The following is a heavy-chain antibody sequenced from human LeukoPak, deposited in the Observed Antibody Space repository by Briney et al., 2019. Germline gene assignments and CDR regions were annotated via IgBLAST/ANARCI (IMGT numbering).Heavy chain of an antibody. CDR2: IYYSGST. Sequence: PSETLSLTCTVTGGSISSYYWSWIRQPPGKGLEWIGYIYYSGSTNYNPSPKSRVTISVDTSKNQFSLKLSSVTAADTAVYYCARHGYYDSSGYDAFDIWGQGTMVTVSS. J-gene: IGHJ3*02. CDR1: GGSISSYY. D-gene: IGHD3-22*01. V-gene: IGHV4-59*08. CDR3: ARHGYYDSSGYDAFDI.